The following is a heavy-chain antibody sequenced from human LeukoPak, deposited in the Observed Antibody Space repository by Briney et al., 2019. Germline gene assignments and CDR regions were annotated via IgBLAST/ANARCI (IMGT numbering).Heavy chain of an antibody. V-gene: IGHV1-2*02. D-gene: IGHD3-9*01. CDR2: INPKSGGT. CDR3: ARAKILTGYYVAAADT. Sequence: ASVKVSCKASGYTFTGYYMHWVRQAPGQRLEWMGWINPKSGGTNYAQKFQGRVTMTRDTSISTAYMELSRLRSDDTAVYYCARAKILTGYYVAAADTWGQGTLVIVSS. J-gene: IGHJ5*02. CDR1: GYTFTGYY.